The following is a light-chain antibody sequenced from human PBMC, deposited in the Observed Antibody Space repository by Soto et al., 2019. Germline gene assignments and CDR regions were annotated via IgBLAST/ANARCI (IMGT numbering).Light chain of an antibody. V-gene: IGKV1-5*01. Sequence: DIQMTQSPSTLSASVGDRVIITCRASQSISSWLAWYQQKPGKVPNLLIYVASNWESGVPSRFSGSGSGTDFTLKINSLEAEDFATYFCQQSLGAPWTFGQGTKVDIK. CDR2: VAS. CDR1: QSISSW. CDR3: QQSLGAPWT. J-gene: IGKJ1*01.